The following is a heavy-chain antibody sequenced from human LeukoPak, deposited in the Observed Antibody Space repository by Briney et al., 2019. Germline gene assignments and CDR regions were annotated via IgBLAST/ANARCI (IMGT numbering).Heavy chain of an antibody. CDR3: ARDKAPGGKRWFDP. Sequence: GSLRLSCAASGFTFMSYWMSWIRQPPGKGLEWIGYISDSGSTDYNPSLKSRVTISVDTSKNQFSLKLSSVTAADTAVYYCARDKAPGGKRWFDPWGQGTLVTVSS. D-gene: IGHD4-23*01. J-gene: IGHJ5*02. V-gene: IGHV4-59*01. CDR2: ISDSGST. CDR1: GFTFMSYW.